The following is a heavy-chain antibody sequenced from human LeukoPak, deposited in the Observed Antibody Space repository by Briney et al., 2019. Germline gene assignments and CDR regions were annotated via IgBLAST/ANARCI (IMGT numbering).Heavy chain of an antibody. D-gene: IGHD6-13*01. Sequence: PGGSLRLSCAASGFTFSNYGIHWVRQAPGKGLEWVAVISYDGSDKYYADSVKGRFTISRDNSKNTLYLQMNSLRAEDTAVYYCAKDRIHSSSWTGDFDYWGQGTLVTVSS. V-gene: IGHV3-30*18. CDR3: AKDRIHSSSWTGDFDY. CDR1: GFTFSNYG. CDR2: ISYDGSDK. J-gene: IGHJ4*02.